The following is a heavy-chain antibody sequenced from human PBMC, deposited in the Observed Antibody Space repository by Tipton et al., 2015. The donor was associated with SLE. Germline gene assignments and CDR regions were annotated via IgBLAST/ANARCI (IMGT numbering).Heavy chain of an antibody. D-gene: IGHD2-15*01. CDR2: ISYDGSNK. CDR3: AKDQSRISAMDV. Sequence: SLRLSCAASGFTFSSYAMHWVRQAPGKGLDWVAVISYDGSNKYYADSVKGRFTISRDKSKNTLYLQMNSLRAEDTAVYYCAKDQSRISAMDVWGKGTTVTVSS. J-gene: IGHJ6*04. CDR1: GFTFSSYA. V-gene: IGHV3-30*04.